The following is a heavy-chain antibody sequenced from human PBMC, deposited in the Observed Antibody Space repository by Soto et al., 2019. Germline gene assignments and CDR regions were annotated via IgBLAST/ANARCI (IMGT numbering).Heavy chain of an antibody. J-gene: IGHJ6*02. D-gene: IGHD3-16*01. CDR1: GFTFGSYT. V-gene: IGHV3-43*01. CDR2: ISWNGGSS. CDR3: AKKIGGQGWGGGDV. Sequence: EEQLVESGGAVVQPGGSLRLSCEASGFTFGSYTMHWVRQAPGKGLEWVSLISWNGGSSFYADSVKGRFTISRDNSRASLYLQMKGLSPEGRPLFFFAKKIGGQGWGGGDVWGHGTTVTVSS.